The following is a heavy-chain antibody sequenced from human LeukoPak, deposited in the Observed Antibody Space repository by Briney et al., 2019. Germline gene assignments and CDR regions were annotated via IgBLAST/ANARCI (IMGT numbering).Heavy chain of an antibody. V-gene: IGHV3-30*02. J-gene: IGHJ4*02. CDR1: GFTFSSYG. D-gene: IGHD3-22*01. Sequence: SGGSLRLSCAASGFTFSSYGMHWVRQAPGKGLEWVAFIRYDGSNKYYADSVKGRFTISRDNSKNTVYLQMNSLRAEDTAVYYCAKDPTHFRVWDDYDNTRLNYWGQGTLVTASS. CDR3: AKDPTHFRVWDDYDNTRLNY. CDR2: IRYDGSNK.